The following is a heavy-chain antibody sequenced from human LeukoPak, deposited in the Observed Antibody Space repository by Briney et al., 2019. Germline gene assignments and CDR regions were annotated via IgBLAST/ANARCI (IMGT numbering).Heavy chain of an antibody. D-gene: IGHD3-22*01. V-gene: IGHV1-46*01. CDR3: ARLADYDSSGYLSY. Sequence: ASVKVSCKESGYTFTRYYMHWVRQAPGQGLEWMGIINPSGGSARYAQKFQGRVTMARDTSTSTVYMEVSSLRSEDTAVYYCARLADYDSSGYLSYWGQGTLVTVSS. J-gene: IGHJ4*02. CDR2: INPSGGSA. CDR1: GYTFTRYY.